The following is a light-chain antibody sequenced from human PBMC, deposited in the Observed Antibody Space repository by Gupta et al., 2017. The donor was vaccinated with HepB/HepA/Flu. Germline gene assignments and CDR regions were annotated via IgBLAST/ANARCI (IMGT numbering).Light chain of an antibody. CDR1: QDISNY. V-gene: IGKV1-33*01. CDR2: DAS. CDR3: QQYDNLPIT. Sequence: IQMTQSPSSLSASVGDRVTITCQASQDISNYLNWYQQKPGKAPKLLIYDASKLETGVPSRFSGSGSGTDFTFTISSLQPEDVATYYCQQYDNLPITFGGGTKVEIK. J-gene: IGKJ4*01.